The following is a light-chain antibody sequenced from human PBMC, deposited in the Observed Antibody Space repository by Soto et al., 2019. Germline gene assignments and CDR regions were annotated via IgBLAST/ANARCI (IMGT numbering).Light chain of an antibody. CDR1: QSISRY. CDR2: AAS. CDR3: QQSYVTPPIT. J-gene: IGKJ5*01. V-gene: IGKV1-39*01. Sequence: DIQMTQSPSSLSASVGDRVTITCRASQSISRYLNWYQHRPGQAPKLLINAASNLRSGVPSRFSGSGSGTDFTLTITSLQPEHFAFYYCQQSYVTPPITFGQGTRLEIK.